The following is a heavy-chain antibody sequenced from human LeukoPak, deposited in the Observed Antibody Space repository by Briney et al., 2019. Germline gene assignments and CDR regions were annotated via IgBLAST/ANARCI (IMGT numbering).Heavy chain of an antibody. V-gene: IGHV4-39*07. CDR2: IYYSGST. D-gene: IGHD3-10*01. CDR3: AREGYYYGSGIDYYYYYYMDV. Sequence: SETLSLTCTVSGGSISSSSYYWGWIRQPPGKGLEWIGSIYYSGSTYYNPSLKSRVTISVDTSKNQFSLKLSSVTAADTAVYYCAREGYYYGSGIDYYYYYYMDVWGKGTTVTVSS. J-gene: IGHJ6*03. CDR1: GGSISSSSYY.